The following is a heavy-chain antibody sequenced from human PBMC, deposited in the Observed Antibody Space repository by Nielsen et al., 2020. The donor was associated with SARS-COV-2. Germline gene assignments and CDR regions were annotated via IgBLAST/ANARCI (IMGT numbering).Heavy chain of an antibody. V-gene: IGHV6-1*01. CDR1: GDSVSSNSAA. CDR3: ARGSVPPITMVRGVITDFDY. J-gene: IGHJ4*02. CDR2: SYYRSKWYN. Sequence: LRLSCAISGDSVSSNSAAWNWIRQSPSRGLEWLGRSYYRSKWYNDYAVSVKSRITINPDTSKNQFSLQLNSVTPEDTAVYYCARGSVPPITMVRGVITDFDYWGQGTPVTVSS. D-gene: IGHD3-10*01.